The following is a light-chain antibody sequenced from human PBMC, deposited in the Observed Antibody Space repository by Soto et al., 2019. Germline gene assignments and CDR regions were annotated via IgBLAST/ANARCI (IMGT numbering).Light chain of an antibody. J-gene: IGLJ3*02. CDR1: SSNIGTNY. V-gene: IGLV1-47*01. CDR2: KNN. Sequence: QSVLTQSPSASGTPGQTVTISCSGSSSNIGTNYVFWYQHVPGTAPTLLLYKNNQRPSGVPDRFSGSKSGTSASLAISGLRSEDEAHYSCASWDESLSGVVFGGGTKLTVL. CDR3: ASWDESLSGVV.